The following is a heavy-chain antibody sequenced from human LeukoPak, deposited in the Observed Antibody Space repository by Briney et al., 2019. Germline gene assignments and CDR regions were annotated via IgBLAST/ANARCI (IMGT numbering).Heavy chain of an antibody. V-gene: IGHV4-59*08. CDR3: AKLIQWSDTFDI. Sequence: SETLSLTCAVSGGSINSYYWSWIRQPREKGLEWIGYMYYTGSSNYNPSLKSRVTISVDTSKNQFSLKLSSVTAADTAVYYCAKLIQWSDTFDIWGQGTMVTVSS. D-gene: IGHD2-15*01. CDR1: GGSINSYY. J-gene: IGHJ3*02. CDR2: MYYTGSS.